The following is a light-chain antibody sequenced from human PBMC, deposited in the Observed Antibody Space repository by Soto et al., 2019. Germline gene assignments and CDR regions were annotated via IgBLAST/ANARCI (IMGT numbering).Light chain of an antibody. V-gene: IGKV3-11*01. J-gene: IGKJ1*01. CDR1: PSVSSY. CDR3: QQRSNWPWT. Sequence: EIVLTQSPVTLSLSPGERATLSCRASPSVSSYLAWYQQKPGQAPRLLIYDASNRATGIPARFSGSGSGTDFTLTISSLEPEDFAVYYCQQRSNWPWTFGQGTKVEIK. CDR2: DAS.